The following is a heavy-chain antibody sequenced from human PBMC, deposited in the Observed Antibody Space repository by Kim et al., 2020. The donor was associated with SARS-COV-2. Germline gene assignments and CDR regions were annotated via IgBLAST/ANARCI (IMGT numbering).Heavy chain of an antibody. CDR1: GFTFDDYA. V-gene: IGHV3-9*03. Sequence: GGSLRLSCAASGFTFDDYAMHWVRQAPGKGLEWVSGISWNSGSIGYADSVKGRFTISRDNAKNSLYLQMNSLRAEDMAFYYCARDYGSGSYYYYGMDVWGQGTTVTVSS. D-gene: IGHD3-10*01. CDR2: ISWNSGSI. CDR3: ARDYGSGSYYYYGMDV. J-gene: IGHJ6*02.